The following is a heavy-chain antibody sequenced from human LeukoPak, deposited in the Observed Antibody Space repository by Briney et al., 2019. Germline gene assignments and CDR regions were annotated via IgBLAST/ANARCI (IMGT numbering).Heavy chain of an antibody. CDR3: AKNFWAAGIAAAGTRVVDY. CDR1: GFTFSSYA. V-gene: IGHV3-23*01. J-gene: IGHJ4*02. D-gene: IGHD6-13*01. CDR2: ISGSGGST. Sequence: GGSLRLSCAASGFTFSSYAMSWVRQAPGKGLEWVSAISGSGGSTYYADSVKGRFTISRDNSKNTLYLQMNSLRAEDTAVYYCAKNFWAAGIAAAGTRVVDYWGQGTLVTVSS.